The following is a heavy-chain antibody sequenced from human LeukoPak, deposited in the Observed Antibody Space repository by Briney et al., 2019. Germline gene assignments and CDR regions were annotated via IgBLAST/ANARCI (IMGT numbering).Heavy chain of an antibody. CDR1: GFDVSGFS. Sequence: PGWSLRLSCVASGFDVSGFSMSWVRQAPGKGLDWVAIMDEYGSDIFYVESVKGRCTISRDNAKNSLYLQMNSLRAEDPAVYYCVRDRSSGSYYLYYFDYWGQGTLVTVSS. CDR3: VRDRSSGSYYLYYFDY. D-gene: IGHD1-26*01. CDR2: MDEYGSDI. J-gene: IGHJ4*02. V-gene: IGHV3-7*01.